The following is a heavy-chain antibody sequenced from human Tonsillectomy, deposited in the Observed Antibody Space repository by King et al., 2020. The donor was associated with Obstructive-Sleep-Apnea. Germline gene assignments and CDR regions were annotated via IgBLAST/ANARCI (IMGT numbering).Heavy chain of an antibody. J-gene: IGHJ2*01. Sequence: QVTLKESGPVLVKPTETLTLTCAVSGFSLSNARMGVSWIRQPPGKALEWLAHIFSNDEKSYSTSLKSRLTISKDTSKSQVVLTMTNMDPVDTATYYCARIDSIWYPFDVYWYFDLWGRGTLVTVSS. CDR3: ARIDSIWYPFDVYWYFDL. V-gene: IGHV2-26*01. CDR1: GFSLSNARMG. CDR2: IFSNDEK. D-gene: IGHD6-13*01.